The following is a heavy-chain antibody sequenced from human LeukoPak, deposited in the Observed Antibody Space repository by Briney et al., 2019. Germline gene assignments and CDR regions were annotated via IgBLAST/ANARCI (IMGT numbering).Heavy chain of an antibody. CDR2: IKEDGSEK. J-gene: IGHJ6*03. D-gene: IGHD2-15*01. CDR3: ARSALYCSGGSCYPGYYYYYYMDV. CDR1: GFTFSSYW. Sequence: PGGSLRLSCAASGFTFSSYWMSWVRQAPGKGLECVANIKEDGSEKYYVDSVKGRFTISRDNAKNSLYLQMNSLRAEDTAVYYCARSALYCSGGSCYPGYYYYYYMDVWGKGTTVTVSS. V-gene: IGHV3-7*01.